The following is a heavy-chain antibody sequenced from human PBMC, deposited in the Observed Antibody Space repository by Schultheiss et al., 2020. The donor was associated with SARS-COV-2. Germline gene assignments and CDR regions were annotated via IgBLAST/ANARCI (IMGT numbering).Heavy chain of an antibody. J-gene: IGHJ6*02. V-gene: IGHV1-46*01. CDR3: ARVGWEPDYYYYGMDV. Sequence: ASVKVSCKASGGTFTSYYMHWVRQAPGQGLEWMGIIDPSGGSTSYAQKFQGRVTMTTDTSTSTAYMELRSLRSDDTAVYYCARVGWEPDYYYYGMDVWGQGTTVTVSS. CDR2: IDPSGGST. CDR1: GGTFTSYY. D-gene: IGHD1-26*01.